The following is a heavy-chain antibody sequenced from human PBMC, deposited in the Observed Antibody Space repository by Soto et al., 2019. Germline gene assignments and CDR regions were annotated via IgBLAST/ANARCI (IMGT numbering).Heavy chain of an antibody. Sequence: GGSLRRSSSTSGFTFSSYSMNWVRQAPGKGLEWVSAISSSSSYIYYADSVKGRFTISRDNAKNSLYLQMNSLRAEDTAVYYCARDTSLRFLEWLPYVDYWGQGT. CDR1: GFTFSSYS. D-gene: IGHD3-3*01. J-gene: IGHJ4*02. CDR2: ISSSSSYI. V-gene: IGHV3-21*01. CDR3: ARDTSLRFLEWLPYVDY.